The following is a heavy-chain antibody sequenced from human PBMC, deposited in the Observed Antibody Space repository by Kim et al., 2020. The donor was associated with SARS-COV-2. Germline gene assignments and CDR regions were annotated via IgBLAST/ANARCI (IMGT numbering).Heavy chain of an antibody. V-gene: IGHV3-33*01. Sequence: GGSLRLSCVASGFTFRTYGIHWVRQAPGKGLEWVACIWFDGSKRYYGDSVEGRFTISRDNSKNTVYLQMNSVRAEDTAVYFCGRLGGITGEYYYYGLDVWGRRTTVTVSS. CDR3: GRLGGITGEYYYYGLDV. CDR2: IWFDGSKR. J-gene: IGHJ6*02. CDR1: GFTFRTYG. D-gene: IGHD3-16*01.